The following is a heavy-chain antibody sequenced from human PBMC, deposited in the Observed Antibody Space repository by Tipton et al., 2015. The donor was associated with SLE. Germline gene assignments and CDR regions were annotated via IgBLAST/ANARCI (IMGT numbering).Heavy chain of an antibody. CDR1: GGSIRSSSYY. V-gene: IGHV4-39*01. CDR2: IYYSGST. Sequence: TLSLTCTVSGGSIRSSSYYWGWIRQPPGKGLEWIGSIYYSGSTYYNPSLKSRVTISVDTSKNQFSLKLSSVTAADTAVYYCARLWGPAAMQNAFDIRGQGTMVTVSS. J-gene: IGHJ3*02. CDR3: ARLWGPAAMQNAFDI. D-gene: IGHD2-2*01.